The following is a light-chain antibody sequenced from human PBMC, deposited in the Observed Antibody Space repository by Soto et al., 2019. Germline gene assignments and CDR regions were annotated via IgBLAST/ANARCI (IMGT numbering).Light chain of an antibody. CDR2: DAS. CDR3: QQRGLT. Sequence: EIVFTQSPATLSLSPGERATLSCRASQSVSSYLAWYQQKPGQAPRLLIYDASNRATGIPARFSGSGSGTDFTLTISSLEPEDFAAYYCQQRGLTFGGGTKVDIK. J-gene: IGKJ4*01. V-gene: IGKV3-11*01. CDR1: QSVSSY.